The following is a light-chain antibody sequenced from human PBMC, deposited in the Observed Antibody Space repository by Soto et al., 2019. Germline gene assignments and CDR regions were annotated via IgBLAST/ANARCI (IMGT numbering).Light chain of an antibody. Sequence: DILMTQSPSFLSSSVGDIVTITCRASQSISTWVAWYQQKPGKAPKLLIYKTSSLESGVPSRFRGSGSGTEFTLTISGLQPEDFAYYYCQQTYSAPPWTFGPGTKVDIK. CDR1: QSISTW. CDR3: QQTYSAPPWT. J-gene: IGKJ1*01. V-gene: IGKV1-5*03. CDR2: KTS.